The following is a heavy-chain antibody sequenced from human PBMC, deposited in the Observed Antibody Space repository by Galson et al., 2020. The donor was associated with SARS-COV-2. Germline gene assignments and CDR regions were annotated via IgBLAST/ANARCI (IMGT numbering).Heavy chain of an antibody. J-gene: IGHJ6*02. CDR1: GGSVSSSRYY. D-gene: IGHD6-13*01. V-gene: IGHV4-61*01. CDR3: ARAGRSTYQAGYYYGLDV. CDR2: IYYSGST. Sequence: SETLSLTCSVSGGSVSSSRYYWNWIRQPPGKGLEWIGYIYYSGSTNYNSSLKSRVALSLDTSKNQFSLKLSSVTAADTAVYYYARAGRSTYQAGYYYGLDVWGQGTTVSVSS.